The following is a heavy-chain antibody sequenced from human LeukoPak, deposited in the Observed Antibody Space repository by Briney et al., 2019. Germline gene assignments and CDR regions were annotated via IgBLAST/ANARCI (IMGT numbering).Heavy chain of an antibody. V-gene: IGHV4-4*07. CDR1: GGPINNYY. CDR2: IYTSGRT. J-gene: IGHJ6*03. CDR3: ARDNVRGYYYHYMDV. Sequence: SETLSLTCTVSGGPINNYYWSWIRQPAGKGLEWIGRIYTSGRTNYNPSLKSRVTMSVDTSKNQFSLKLSSVTAADTAVYYCARDNVRGYYYHYMDVWGKGTTVTVSS.